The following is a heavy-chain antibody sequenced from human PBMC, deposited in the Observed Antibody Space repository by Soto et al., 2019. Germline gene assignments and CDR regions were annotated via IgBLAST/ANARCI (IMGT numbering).Heavy chain of an antibody. CDR1: GFTFSPYW. CDR2: LNSDGSST. V-gene: IGHV3-74*01. Sequence: EVQLVESGGGLVQPGGSLRLSCAASGFTFSPYWMYWVRQAPGKGPVWVSRLNSDGSSTDYADSVRGRFTISRDNAKNTLYLQMNGLRAEDTAVYYCARGGGYDFWSGYFEYWGQGTLVTVSS. J-gene: IGHJ4*02. D-gene: IGHD3-3*01. CDR3: ARGGGYDFWSGYFEY.